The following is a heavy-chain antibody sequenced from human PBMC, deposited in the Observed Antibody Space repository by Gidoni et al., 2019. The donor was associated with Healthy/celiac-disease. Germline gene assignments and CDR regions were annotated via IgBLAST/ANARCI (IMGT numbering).Heavy chain of an antibody. J-gene: IGHJ3*02. V-gene: IGHV2-5*01. Sequence: QITLKESGPTLVKPTQTLTLTCTFSGFSLSTSGVGVGWIRQPPGKALEWLALIYWNDDKRYSPSLKSRLTITKDTSKNQVVLTMTNMDPVDTATYYGAHTGPVEWPPDRTRDAFDIWGQGTMVTVSS. CDR2: IYWNDDK. D-gene: IGHD2-8*01. CDR1: GFSLSTSGVG. CDR3: AHTGPVEWPPDRTRDAFDI.